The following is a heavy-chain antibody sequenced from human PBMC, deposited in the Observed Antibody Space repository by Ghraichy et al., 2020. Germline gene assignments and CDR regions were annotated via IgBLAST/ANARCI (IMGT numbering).Heavy chain of an antibody. Sequence: GGSLRLSCTASGFTFGDYAMSWFRQAPGKGLEWVGFIRSKAYGGTTEYAASVKGRFTISRDDSKSIAYLQMNSLKTEDTAVYYCTRDHEGLYSSSWYPYYWGQGTLVTVSS. D-gene: IGHD6-13*01. CDR3: TRDHEGLYSSSWYPYY. CDR1: GFTFGDYA. J-gene: IGHJ4*02. CDR2: IRSKAYGGTT. V-gene: IGHV3-49*03.